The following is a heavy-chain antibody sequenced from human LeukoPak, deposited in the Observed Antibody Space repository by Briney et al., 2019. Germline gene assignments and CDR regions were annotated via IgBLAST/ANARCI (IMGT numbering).Heavy chain of an antibody. J-gene: IGHJ4*02. V-gene: IGHV5-51*01. Sequence: GESLKISCKGSGYSFTSYWIAWVRQMPGKGLEWMGIIYPGDSDTTYSPSFQGQVTISADKSISTAYLQWSSLKASDTAMYYCARHLGATVNTLYYFDYWGQGTLVTVSS. CDR2: IYPGDSDT. CDR3: ARHLGATVNTLYYFDY. CDR1: GYSFTSYW. D-gene: IGHD4-17*01.